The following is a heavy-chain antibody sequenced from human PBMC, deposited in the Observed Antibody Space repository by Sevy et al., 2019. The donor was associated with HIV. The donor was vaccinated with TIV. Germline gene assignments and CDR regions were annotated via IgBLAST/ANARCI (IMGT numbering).Heavy chain of an antibody. CDR2: ISSTSSYI. J-gene: IGHJ6*02. CDR1: GFSFSSYS. V-gene: IGHV3-21*01. Sequence: GESLKISCAASGFSFSSYSINWVRQAPGKGLEWVSFISSTSSYIYYADSVKGRFTISRDNAKNSLYLQMNSLRAEDTAVYYCARYTHDYGDYAPQRYGMDVWGQGTTVTVSS. CDR3: ARYTHDYGDYAPQRYGMDV. D-gene: IGHD4-17*01.